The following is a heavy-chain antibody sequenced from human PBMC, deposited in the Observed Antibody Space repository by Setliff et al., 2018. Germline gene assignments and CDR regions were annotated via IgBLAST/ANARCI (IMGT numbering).Heavy chain of an antibody. CDR2: INHRGST. CDR1: GFTFSDYY. J-gene: IGHJ4*02. D-gene: IGHD3-3*02. V-gene: IGHV4-34*01. CDR3: VRHLWGRWMAASSDYFDY. Sequence: GSLRLSCAASGFTFSDYYMSWIRQAPGKGLEWVEEINHRGSTNYSPSLRSRVTMSVDSSKKQLSLKLTTVTAADTAVYYCVRHLWGRWMAASSDYFDYWGQGSLVTVSS.